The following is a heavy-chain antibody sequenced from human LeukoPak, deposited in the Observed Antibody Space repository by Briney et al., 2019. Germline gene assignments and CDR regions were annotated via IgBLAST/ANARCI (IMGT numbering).Heavy chain of an antibody. Sequence: GGSLRLSCAASGFTFSRYAMSWVRQAPGMGLEWVSAISASGGSTYYADSVKGRFTISRDSSKSTLYLQMNTLRAEDTAVYYCAKRIATAGPYFDYWGQGALVTVSS. V-gene: IGHV3-23*01. CDR3: AKRIATAGPYFDY. CDR2: ISASGGST. CDR1: GFTFSRYA. J-gene: IGHJ4*02. D-gene: IGHD6-13*01.